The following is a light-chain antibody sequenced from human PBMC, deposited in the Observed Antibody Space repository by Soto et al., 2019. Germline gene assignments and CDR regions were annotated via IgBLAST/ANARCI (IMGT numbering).Light chain of an antibody. Sequence: EIVLTQSPGTLSLSPGERATLSCRASQSVSSSYLAWYQQKPGQAPRLLIYGTSSRATAIPDRFSGSGSGTDFTLTISRLEPEDFAVYYCQQYGSSAWTFGQGNK. CDR2: GTS. J-gene: IGKJ1*01. CDR1: QSVSSSY. CDR3: QQYGSSAWT. V-gene: IGKV3-20*01.